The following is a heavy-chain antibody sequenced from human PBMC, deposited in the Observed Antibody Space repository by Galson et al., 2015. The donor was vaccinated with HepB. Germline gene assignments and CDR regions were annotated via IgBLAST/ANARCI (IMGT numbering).Heavy chain of an antibody. CDR1: GYTFTSYY. V-gene: IGHV1-46*01. CDR2: INPSGGST. CDR3: ASPTYYFDWQGAFDI. D-gene: IGHD3-9*01. Sequence: SVKVSCKASGYTFTSYYMHWVRQAPGQGLEWMGIINPSGGSTSYAQKFQGRVTMTRDTSTSTVYMELSSLRSEDTAVYYCASPTYYFDWQGAFDIWGQGTMVTVSS. J-gene: IGHJ3*02.